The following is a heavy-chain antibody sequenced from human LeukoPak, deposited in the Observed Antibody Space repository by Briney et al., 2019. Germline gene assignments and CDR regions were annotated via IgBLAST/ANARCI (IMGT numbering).Heavy chain of an antibody. CDR2: VSANGATT. Sequence: GGSLRLSCAASGFSFGRYEMNWVRRAPGRGLEWISYVSANGATTYYAESVRGRFSISRDNAKTSLSLQMNSLRVEDTAVYYCAIGGEGSGTYFGHWGQGTRVTVFS. CDR3: AIGGEGSGTYFGH. V-gene: IGHV3-48*03. D-gene: IGHD1-26*01. CDR1: GFSFGRYE. J-gene: IGHJ1*01.